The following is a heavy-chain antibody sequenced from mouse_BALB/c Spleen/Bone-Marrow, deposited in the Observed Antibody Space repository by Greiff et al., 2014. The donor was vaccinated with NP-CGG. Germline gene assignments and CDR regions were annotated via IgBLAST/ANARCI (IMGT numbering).Heavy chain of an antibody. J-gene: IGHJ4*01. V-gene: IGHV14-3*02. CDR3: ARVYPNAMDY. D-gene: IGHD2-1*01. CDR2: IDPANGNT. Sequence: EVKLMESGAELVKPGASVKLSCTASGFYIKDTYMHWVKQRPEQGLEWIGRIDPANGNTKYDPKFQGKATITADTSSNTAYLQLSSLTSEDTAVYYCARVYPNAMDYWGQGTSVTVSS. CDR1: GFYIKDTY.